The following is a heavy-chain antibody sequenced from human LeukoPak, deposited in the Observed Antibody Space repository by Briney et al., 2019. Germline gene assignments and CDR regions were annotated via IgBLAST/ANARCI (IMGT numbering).Heavy chain of an antibody. CDR2: INPNSGGT. J-gene: IGHJ4*02. V-gene: IGHV1-2*06. CDR1: GYTFTSYY. Sequence: ASVKVSCKASGYTFTSYYMHWVRQAPGQGLEWMGRINPNSGGTNYAQKFQGRVTMTRDTSISTAYMELSRLRSDDTAVYYCATTSGSGHRGFDYWGQGTLVTVSS. D-gene: IGHD6-19*01. CDR3: ATTSGSGHRGFDY.